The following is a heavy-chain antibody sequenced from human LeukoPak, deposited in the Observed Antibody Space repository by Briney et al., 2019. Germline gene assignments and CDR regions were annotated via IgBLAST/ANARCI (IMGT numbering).Heavy chain of an antibody. CDR1: VFTLSSYW. V-gene: IGHV3-7*01. CDR3: ARSADSSSWFNYYYYYYGMDV. CDR2: IKQDGSEK. D-gene: IGHD6-13*01. Sequence: GGSLRLSCAASVFTLSSYWMSWVRQAPGKGLEWVANIKQDGSEKYYVDSVKGRFTISRDNDKTSLYLQMNSLRAEDTAVYYCARSADSSSWFNYYYYYYGMDVWGQGTTVTVSS. J-gene: IGHJ6*02.